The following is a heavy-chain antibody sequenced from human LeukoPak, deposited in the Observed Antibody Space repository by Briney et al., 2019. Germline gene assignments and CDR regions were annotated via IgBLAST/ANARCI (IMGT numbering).Heavy chain of an antibody. CDR2: IHSSGGT. V-gene: IGHV3-53*01. D-gene: IGHD4-17*01. CDR1: GFTGSNNY. Sequence: GGSLRLSCAASGFTGSNNYMSWVRQAPGKGLEWVSAIHSSGGTYYADSVKGRFTISRDTSKNTLYLQANSLRVEDTAVYYCIVFGDSNHWGQGTLVTVSS. CDR3: IVFGDSNH. J-gene: IGHJ5*02.